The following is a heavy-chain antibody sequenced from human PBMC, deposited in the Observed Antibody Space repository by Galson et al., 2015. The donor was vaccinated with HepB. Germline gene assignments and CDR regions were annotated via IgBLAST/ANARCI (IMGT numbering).Heavy chain of an antibody. CDR2: IKSKTDGGTT. J-gene: IGHJ4*02. CDR1: GFTFSNAY. Sequence: LRLSCAASGFTFSNAYMSWVRQAPGKGLEWVGRIKSKTDGGTTDYAAPVKGRFTISRDDSENTLYLQMNSLETEDTAVYYCITVIRTDANNWALDFWGQGALVTVSS. D-gene: IGHD1-20*01. V-gene: IGHV3-15*01. CDR3: ITVIRTDANNWALDF.